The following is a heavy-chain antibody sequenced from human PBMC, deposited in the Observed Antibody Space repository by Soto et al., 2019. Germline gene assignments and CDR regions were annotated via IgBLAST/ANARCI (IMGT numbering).Heavy chain of an antibody. V-gene: IGHV3-30*18. CDR2: ISYGGTNK. J-gene: IGHJ4*02. Sequence: GGSLRLSCAASGFTFSDYWMSWVRQTPGKGLEWVAVISYGGTNKYYADSVKGRFTISRDNSKNTLYLQMNSLRAEDTSVYYCAKEGGLSGSYYISSSYYFDYWGQGTLVTVSS. CDR1: GFTFSDYW. CDR3: AKEGGLSGSYYISSSYYFDY. D-gene: IGHD1-26*01.